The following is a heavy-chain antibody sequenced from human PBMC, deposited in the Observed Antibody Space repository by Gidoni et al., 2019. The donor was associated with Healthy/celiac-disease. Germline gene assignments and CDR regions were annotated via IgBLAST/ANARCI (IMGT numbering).Heavy chain of an antibody. V-gene: IGHV4-4*02. CDR1: GGSIRSSNW. CDR2: IYHSGST. Sequence: QVQLQESGPGLVKPSGTLSLTCAVSGGSIRSSNWWSWVRQPPGKGLEWIGRIYHSGSTNYNPSLKSRVTISVDKSKNQFSLKLSSVTAADTAVYYCARGLGGAGTGSLMNYWGQGTLVTVSS. D-gene: IGHD2-8*01. J-gene: IGHJ4*02. CDR3: ARGLGGAGTGSLMNY.